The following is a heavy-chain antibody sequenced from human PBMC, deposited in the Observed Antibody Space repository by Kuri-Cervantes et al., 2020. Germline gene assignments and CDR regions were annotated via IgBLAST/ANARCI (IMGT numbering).Heavy chain of an antibody. CDR2: IKSKTDGGTT. Sequence: GGSLRLSCAASGFTFDDYGMSWVRQAPGKGLEWVGRIKSKTDGGTTDYAAPVKGRFTISRDDSKNTLYLQMNSLKTEDTAVYYCTTLEEEFGYWGQGTLVTVSS. D-gene: IGHD3-10*01. CDR3: TTLEEEFGY. V-gene: IGHV3-15*01. CDR1: GFTFDDYG. J-gene: IGHJ4*02.